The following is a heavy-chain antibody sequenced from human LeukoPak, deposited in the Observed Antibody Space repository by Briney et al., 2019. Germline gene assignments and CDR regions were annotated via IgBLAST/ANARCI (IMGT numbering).Heavy chain of an antibody. CDR1: GFTSSDYY. CDR2: ISGSGGST. CDR3: AKGGVEWELLGWFDP. Sequence: GGSLRLSCAASGFTSSDYYMSWVRQAPGKGLEWVSAISGSGGSTYYADSVKGRFTISRDNSKNTLYLQMNSLRAEDTAVYYCAKGGVEWELLGWFDPWGQGTLVTVSS. J-gene: IGHJ5*02. V-gene: IGHV3-23*01. D-gene: IGHD1-26*01.